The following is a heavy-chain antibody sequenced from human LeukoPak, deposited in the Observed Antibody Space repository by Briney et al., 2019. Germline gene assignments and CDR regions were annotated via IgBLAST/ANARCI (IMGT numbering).Heavy chain of an antibody. D-gene: IGHD4-11*01. J-gene: IGHJ6*03. CDR3: ARSSYSNYYYYYMDV. V-gene: IGHV4-61*02. Sequence: SETLSLTCTVSGGSISSGSYYWSWIRQPAGKGLEWIGRIYTSGSTNYNPSLKSRVTISVDTSKNQFSLKLSSVTAADTAVYYCARSSYSNYYYYYMDVWGKGTTVTVSS. CDR2: IYTSGST. CDR1: GGSISSGSYY.